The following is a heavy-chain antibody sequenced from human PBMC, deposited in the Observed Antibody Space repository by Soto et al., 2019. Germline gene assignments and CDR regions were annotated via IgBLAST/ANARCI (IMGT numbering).Heavy chain of an antibody. V-gene: IGHV1-69*01. CDR3: TREEGGYSSSFCLDY. Sequence: QVQLVQSGAEVKKPGSSVKVSCKASGGTFSSYAISWVRQAPGQGLEWMGGIIPIFGTANYAQKFQGRVTITADESTSTAHKELSSLRSEDTAVYYCTREEGGYSSSFCLDYWGQGTLVTVSS. J-gene: IGHJ4*02. D-gene: IGHD6-6*01. CDR2: IIPIFGTA. CDR1: GGTFSSYA.